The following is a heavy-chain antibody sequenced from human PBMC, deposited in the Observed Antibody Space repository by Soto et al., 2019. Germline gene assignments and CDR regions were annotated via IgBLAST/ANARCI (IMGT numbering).Heavy chain of an antibody. Sequence: ASAKVSCQVSGYTLTELSMHWVRQAPGKGLEWMGGFDPEDGETLYAQKFQGRVTMTEDTSTDTAYMELSSLRSEDTAVYYCASLLPPGWFDPWGQGTLVTVSS. CDR3: ASLLPPGWFDP. J-gene: IGHJ5*02. CDR1: GYTLTELS. V-gene: IGHV1-24*01. CDR2: FDPEDGET.